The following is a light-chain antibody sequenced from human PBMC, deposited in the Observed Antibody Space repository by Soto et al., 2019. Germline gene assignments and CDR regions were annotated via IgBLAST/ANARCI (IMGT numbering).Light chain of an antibody. J-gene: IGLJ1*01. V-gene: IGLV2-11*01. CDR1: SSDVGGYNY. CDR2: DVS. CDR3: CSYAGSNRDV. Sequence: QSALTQPRSVSGSPGQAVTISCTGTSSDVGGYNYVSWYQQHPGKAPKLMIYDVSNRPSGVPDRFSGSKSGNTASLTVSGLQAQDEADYYCCSYAGSNRDVFGPGTKLTVL.